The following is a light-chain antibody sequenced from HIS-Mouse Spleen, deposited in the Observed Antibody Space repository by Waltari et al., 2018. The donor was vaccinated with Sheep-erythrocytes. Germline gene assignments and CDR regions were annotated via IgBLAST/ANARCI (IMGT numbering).Light chain of an antibody. V-gene: IGKV1-6*01. CDR1: HGIRTD. J-gene: IGKJ1*01. CDR2: AAS. CDR3: LQDYNCPWT. Sequence: AIQITQSLSSLSASVGDRVTITCRASHGIRTDLGVYQQKPVKAPKLLIYAASSLESGVPSRFSGSGSGTDFTITISSLQPEDFATYYCLQDYNCPWTFGRGTKVEIK.